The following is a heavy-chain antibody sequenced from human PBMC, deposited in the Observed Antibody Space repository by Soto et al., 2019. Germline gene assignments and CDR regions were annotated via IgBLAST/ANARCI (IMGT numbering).Heavy chain of an antibody. CDR1: GSIFSGYG. Sequence: QVQLVESGGGVVQPGRSLRLSCAASGSIFSGYGMHWVRQAPGKGLEWVAVIRYDGSNIYYAESVKGRFTISRDNSKNTLYLKMKSLRAEDTAVYYCARDGVGRTVFFGYFDYWGQGALVTVSS. V-gene: IGHV3-33*01. CDR3: ARDGVGRTVFFGYFDY. D-gene: IGHD3-3*01. J-gene: IGHJ4*02. CDR2: IRYDGSNI.